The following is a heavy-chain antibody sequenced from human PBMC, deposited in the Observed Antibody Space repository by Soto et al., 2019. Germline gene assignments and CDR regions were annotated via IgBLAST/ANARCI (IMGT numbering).Heavy chain of an antibody. J-gene: IGHJ4*02. CDR3: AKSPISPDVYPYYFDY. CDR1: GFTFSTYP. D-gene: IGHD2-21*01. Sequence: EVQLLESGGGLVQPGGSLRLSCAASGFTFSTYPMNWVRQAPGKGLEWVSAISSSGDSTYYADSVRGRFTISRDNSKNTLYLQMNPLRPEDTAVYYCAKSPISPDVYPYYFDYWGQGTLVTVSS. CDR2: ISSSGDST. V-gene: IGHV3-23*01.